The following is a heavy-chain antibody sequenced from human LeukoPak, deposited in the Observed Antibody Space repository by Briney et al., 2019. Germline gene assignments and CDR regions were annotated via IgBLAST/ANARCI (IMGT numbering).Heavy chain of an antibody. J-gene: IGHJ6*03. V-gene: IGHV4-61*02. CDR2: IYATGNT. Sequence: SETLSLSCTVSGGPISRGTYYWSWIRQTAEKGLEWIGRIYATGNTKHNPSLNSRATISLDTSKNQFSLTLSSVTAADSAVYYCARAGDVVVVPPTAYLPPRYYMDVWGKGTSVTVSS. D-gene: IGHD2-2*01. CDR3: ARAGDVVVVPPTAYLPPRYYMDV. CDR1: GGPISRGTYY.